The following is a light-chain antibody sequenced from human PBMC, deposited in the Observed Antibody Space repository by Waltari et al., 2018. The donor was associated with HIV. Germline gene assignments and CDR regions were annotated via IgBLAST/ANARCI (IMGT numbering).Light chain of an antibody. J-gene: IGLJ1*01. Sequence: QSVLTQPPSASGTPGQRVTISCSGSSSTIGSNSVNWYQQLPGTAPKLLIYGADQRPSGVPDRFSGSKSGTSASLAISGPQSEDEAVYFCAAWDDSLNGYVFGAGTKVTVL. CDR3: AAWDDSLNGYV. V-gene: IGLV1-44*01. CDR1: SSTIGSNS. CDR2: GAD.